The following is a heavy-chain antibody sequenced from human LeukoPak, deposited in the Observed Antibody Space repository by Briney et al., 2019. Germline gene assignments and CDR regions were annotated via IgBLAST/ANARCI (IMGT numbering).Heavy chain of an antibody. D-gene: IGHD4-11*01. CDR2: ISGSGGST. CDR3: AKDRYSNYGNWFDP. Sequence: GGSLRLSCAASGFTFSTYAMNWVRQAPGKGLEKGLEWVSAISGSGGSTYYADSVKGRFAISRDNSKNTLYLQMNSLRDEDTALYYCAKDRYSNYGNWFDPWGQGTLVTVFS. V-gene: IGHV3-23*01. CDR1: GFTFSTYA. J-gene: IGHJ5*02.